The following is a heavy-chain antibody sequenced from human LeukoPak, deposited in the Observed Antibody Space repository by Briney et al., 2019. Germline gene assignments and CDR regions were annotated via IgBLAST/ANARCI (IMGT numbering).Heavy chain of an antibody. D-gene: IGHD3-10*01. V-gene: IGHV3-20*04. Sequence: GGSLRLSCAASGFTFDDYGMSWVRQAPGKGLEWVSGINWNGGSTGYADSVKGRFTISRDNAKNTVYLQMNSLRPEDSAVYYCVADRGNWSGGDFWGRGTLVIVSS. J-gene: IGHJ4*02. CDR3: VADRGNWSGGDF. CDR1: GFTFDDYG. CDR2: INWNGGST.